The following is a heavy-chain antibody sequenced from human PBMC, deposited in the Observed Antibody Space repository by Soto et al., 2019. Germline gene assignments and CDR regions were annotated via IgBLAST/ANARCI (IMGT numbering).Heavy chain of an antibody. D-gene: IGHD3-10*01. CDR1: GFTFSSYA. CDR2: ISGSGGST. J-gene: IGHJ4*02. CDR3: AKASMVRGVIGDY. Sequence: PGGSLRLSCAASGFTFSSYAMSWVRQAPGKGLEWVSAISGSGGSTYYADSVKGRFAISRDNSKNTLYLQMNSLRAEDTAVYYCAKASMVRGVIGDYWGQGTLVTVSS. V-gene: IGHV3-23*01.